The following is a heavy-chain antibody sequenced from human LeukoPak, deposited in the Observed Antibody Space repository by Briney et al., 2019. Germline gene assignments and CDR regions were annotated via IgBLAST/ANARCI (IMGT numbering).Heavy chain of an antibody. D-gene: IGHD2-15*01. CDR2: IKQDGSEK. J-gene: IGHJ3*02. Sequence: AGGSLRLSCAASGFTFSSYWMSWVRQAPGKGLEWVANIKQDGSEKYYVDSVKGRFTISRDNAKNSLYLQMNSLRAEDTAVYYCAKYIVVVVADNAFDIWGQGTMVTVSS. CDR1: GFTFSSYW. CDR3: AKYIVVVVADNAFDI. V-gene: IGHV3-7*03.